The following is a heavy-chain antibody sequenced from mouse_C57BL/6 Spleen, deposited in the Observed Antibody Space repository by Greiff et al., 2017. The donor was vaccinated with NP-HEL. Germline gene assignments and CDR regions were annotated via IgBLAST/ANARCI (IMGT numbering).Heavy chain of an antibody. J-gene: IGHJ3*01. CDR2: ISSGSSTI. V-gene: IGHV5-17*01. CDR3: ARAGKAWFAY. CDR1: GFTFSDYG. D-gene: IGHD4-1*01. Sequence: EVKVVESGGGLVKPGGSLKLSCAASGFTFSDYGMHWVRQAPEKGLEWVAYISSGSSTIYYADTVKGRFTISRDNAKNTLFLQMTSLRSEDTAMYYCARAGKAWFAYWGQGTLVTVSA.